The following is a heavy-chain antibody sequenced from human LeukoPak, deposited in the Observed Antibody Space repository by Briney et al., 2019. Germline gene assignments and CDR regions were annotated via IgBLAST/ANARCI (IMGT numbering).Heavy chain of an antibody. CDR3: AREATVTTESWFDP. CDR2: IYHSGST. V-gene: IGHV4-30-2*01. J-gene: IGHJ5*02. CDR1: GGSISSGGYS. Sequence: SETLSLTCAVSGGSISSGGYSWSWIRQPPGKGLEWIGYIYHSGSTYYNPSLKSRVTISVDRSKNQFSLKLSSVTAADTAVYYCAREATVTTESWFDPWGQGTLVTVSS. D-gene: IGHD4-17*01.